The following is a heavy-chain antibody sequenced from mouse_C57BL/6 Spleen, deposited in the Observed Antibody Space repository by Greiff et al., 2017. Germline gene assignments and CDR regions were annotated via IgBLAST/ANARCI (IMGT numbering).Heavy chain of an antibody. CDR3: AGSDGYFDV. CDR1: GFTFSSYA. CDR2: ISDGGSYT. Sequence: EVHLVESGGGLVKPGASLKLSCAASGFTFSSYAMSWVRQTPEKRLEWVATISDGGSYTYYPDNVKGRFTISRDNAKNTPYLHMSQLNSEDAAMYYCAGSDGYFDVWGTGTTVTVSS. V-gene: IGHV5-4*01. J-gene: IGHJ1*03.